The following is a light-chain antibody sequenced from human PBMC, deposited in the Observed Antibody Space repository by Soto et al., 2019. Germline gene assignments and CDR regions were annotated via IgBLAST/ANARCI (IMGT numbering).Light chain of an antibody. CDR3: LQHYTYPPT. Sequence: DIQMTQSPSALSASVGDTVTVTCRASQAIGNHLAWFQQQPGKVTQRLIFSVSTLQIGAPSRFSGSGSETDFTLTITNLQPEDFASYFCLQHYTYPPTFGGG. J-gene: IGKJ4*01. CDR2: SVS. CDR1: QAIGNH. V-gene: IGKV1-17*03.